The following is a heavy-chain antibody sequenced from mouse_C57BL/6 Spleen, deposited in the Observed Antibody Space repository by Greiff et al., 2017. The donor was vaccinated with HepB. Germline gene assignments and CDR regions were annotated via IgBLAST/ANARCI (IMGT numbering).Heavy chain of an antibody. CDR2: IWSDGST. Sequence: QVQLKESGPGLVAPSQSLSITCTVSGFSLTSYGVHWVRQPPGKGLEWLVVIWSDGSTTYNSALKSRLSISKDNSKSQVFLKMNSLQTDDTAMYYCARHGHFITTVVAKGNAMDYWGQGTSVTVSS. J-gene: IGHJ4*01. D-gene: IGHD1-1*01. CDR3: ARHGHFITTVVAKGNAMDY. CDR1: GFSLTSYG. V-gene: IGHV2-6-1*01.